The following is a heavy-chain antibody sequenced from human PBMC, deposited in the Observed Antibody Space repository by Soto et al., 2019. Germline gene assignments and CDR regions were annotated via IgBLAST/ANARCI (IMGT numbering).Heavy chain of an antibody. CDR3: ARDRDAYCSKGICSGPYFDY. CDR2: ITSSGSTI. Sequence: GGSLRLSCAASGFTFSSHQMNWVRQAPGKGLEWLSYITSSGSTIYYADSVKGRFTMSRDNAKNSLYLQMNSLRVEDTAGYYCARDRDAYCSKGICSGPYFDYWGQGTLVTVSS. V-gene: IGHV3-48*03. CDR1: GFTFSSHQ. D-gene: IGHD2-8*01. J-gene: IGHJ4*02.